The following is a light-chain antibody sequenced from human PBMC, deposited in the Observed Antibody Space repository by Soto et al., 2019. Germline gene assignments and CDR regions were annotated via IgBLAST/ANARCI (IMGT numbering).Light chain of an antibody. CDR2: GAT. CDR3: QQYDDYPYT. V-gene: IGKV3-20*01. CDR1: QSVSSSY. Sequence: EIVLTQSPGTLSLSPGERATLSCKASQSVSSSYLAWYQQKPGQAPMVLIYGATTRATGIPDRFSGSGSGTAFTLTISRLEPADSATYYCQQYDDYPYTFGQGTKLEIK. J-gene: IGKJ2*01.